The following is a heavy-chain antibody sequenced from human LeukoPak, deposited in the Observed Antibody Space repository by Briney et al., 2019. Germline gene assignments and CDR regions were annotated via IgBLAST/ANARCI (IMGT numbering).Heavy chain of an antibody. V-gene: IGHV1-69*05. Sequence: SVPVSSKASGGTFSSSALTWVRPAPGQGLEWMGGTIHIFGTANYAQKFQGRVTITTDESTSTAYMKRSSLRSEDTAVYYCGGGGITMVRVVIMGERVNYFDYWGQGTLVTVSS. CDR1: GGTFSSSA. D-gene: IGHD3-10*01. CDR3: GGGGITMVRVVIMGERVNYFDY. J-gene: IGHJ4*02. CDR2: TIHIFGTA.